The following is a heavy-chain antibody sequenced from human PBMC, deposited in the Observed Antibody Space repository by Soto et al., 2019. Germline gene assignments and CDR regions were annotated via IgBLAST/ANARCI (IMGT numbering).Heavy chain of an antibody. CDR1: GGSISGGGYS. D-gene: IGHD1-20*01. CDR3: ARGITVTPDY. J-gene: IGHJ4*02. Sequence: PSETLSLTCAVSGGSISGGGYSWSWIRQPPGKGLEWIGYIYHSGSTYYNPSLKSRVTISVDRSKNQFSLKLSSVTAADTAVYYCARGITVTPDYWGQGTLVTVSS. CDR2: IYHSGST. V-gene: IGHV4-30-2*01.